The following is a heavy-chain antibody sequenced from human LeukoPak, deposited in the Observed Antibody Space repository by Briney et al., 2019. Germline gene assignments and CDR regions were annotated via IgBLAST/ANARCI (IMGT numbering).Heavy chain of an antibody. CDR3: EALVGIPYCSSTSCWIDY. D-gene: IGHD2-2*01. CDR2: ISGSGGST. Sequence: PGAYMRGSCSASGLTFSSYAMSWGRQAPGKGLEWVSAISGSGGSTYYADSVKGRFTISRDNSKNTLYLQMNSLRAEDTAVYYCEALVGIPYCSSTSCWIDYWGQGTLVTVSS. CDR1: GLTFSSYA. V-gene: IGHV3-23*01. J-gene: IGHJ4*02.